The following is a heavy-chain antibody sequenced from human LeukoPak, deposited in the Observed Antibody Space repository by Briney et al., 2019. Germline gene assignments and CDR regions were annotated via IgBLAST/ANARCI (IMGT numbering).Heavy chain of an antibody. Sequence: GGSLRLSCAASGFTFSSYSMNWVRQAPGKGLEWVSSISSSSGYIYYADSVKGRFTISGDNAKNSLYLQMNSLRSEDTAVYYYATVPPTYGSSGYYYDYWGQGTLVTVSS. J-gene: IGHJ4*02. CDR2: ISSSSGYI. CDR3: ATVPPTYGSSGYYYDY. CDR1: GFTFSSYS. D-gene: IGHD3-22*01. V-gene: IGHV3-21*04.